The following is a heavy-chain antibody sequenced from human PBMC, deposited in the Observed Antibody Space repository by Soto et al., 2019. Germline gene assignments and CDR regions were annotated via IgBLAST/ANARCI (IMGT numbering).Heavy chain of an antibody. Sequence: GGSLRLSCAASGFTFSSYSMNWVRQAPGKGLEWVSSISSSSSYIYYADSVKGRFTISRDNAKNSLYLQMNSLRAEDTAVYYCARGFTIFGVVPEYAFDIWGQGTMVTVSS. J-gene: IGHJ3*02. D-gene: IGHD3-3*01. CDR1: GFTFSSYS. V-gene: IGHV3-21*01. CDR2: ISSSSSYI. CDR3: ARGFTIFGVVPEYAFDI.